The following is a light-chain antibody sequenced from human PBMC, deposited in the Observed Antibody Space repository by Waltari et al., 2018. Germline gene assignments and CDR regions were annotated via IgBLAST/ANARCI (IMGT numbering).Light chain of an antibody. CDR1: QSVRNN. Sequence: EIVMTQSPATLSVSPRERATLSCRASQSVRNNLVWYQQKPGQAPRLLIYGASTRVTGIPARFSGSGSGTEFTFTISSLQSEDFAVYYCQQYNNWPPWTFGQGTKVEIK. J-gene: IGKJ1*01. CDR2: GAS. CDR3: QQYNNWPPWT. V-gene: IGKV3-15*01.